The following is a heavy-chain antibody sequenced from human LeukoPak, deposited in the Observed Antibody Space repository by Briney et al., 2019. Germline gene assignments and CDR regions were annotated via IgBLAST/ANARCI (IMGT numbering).Heavy chain of an antibody. J-gene: IGHJ4*02. D-gene: IGHD1-20*01. V-gene: IGHV3-23*01. Sequence: GGSLRHSCAASGFTLSAYYMAWVRQAPGKGLEFVSGSSGTGFSTHYADSVKGRFTISRDESKNILYLQMDSLRAEDTALYYCARDGYNWIPFDAWGQGTPVTVSS. CDR3: ARDGYNWIPFDA. CDR1: GFTLSAYY. CDR2: SSGTGFST.